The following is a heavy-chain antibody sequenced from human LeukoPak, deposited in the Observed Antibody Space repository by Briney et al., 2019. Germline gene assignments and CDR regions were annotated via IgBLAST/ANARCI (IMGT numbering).Heavy chain of an antibody. D-gene: IGHD5-12*01. V-gene: IGHV4-61*02. CDR2: ISSSGST. Sequence: SETLSLTCTVSGDSISSGDYYWSWIRQPAGKGLEWIGRISSSGSTNYNPSLKSRVTISVDTSKNQFSLKLSSVTAADTAVYYCARVRRDIVVTIPPYFDYWGQGTLVTVSS. CDR1: GDSISSGDYY. J-gene: IGHJ4*02. CDR3: ARVRRDIVVTIPPYFDY.